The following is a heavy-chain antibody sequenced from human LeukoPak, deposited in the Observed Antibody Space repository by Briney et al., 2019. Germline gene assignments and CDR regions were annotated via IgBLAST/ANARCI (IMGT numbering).Heavy chain of an antibody. CDR2: MNPNSGNT. CDR1: GYTFTSYD. J-gene: IGHJ6*02. Sequence: ASVKVSCKASGYTFTSYDINWVRQATGQGLEWMGWMNPNSGNTGYAQKFQGRVTMTRNTSISTAYMELSSLRSEDTVVYYCARVYHSSSWVYYYYYGMDVWGQGTTVTVSS. V-gene: IGHV1-8*01. D-gene: IGHD6-13*01. CDR3: ARVYHSSSWVYYYYYGMDV.